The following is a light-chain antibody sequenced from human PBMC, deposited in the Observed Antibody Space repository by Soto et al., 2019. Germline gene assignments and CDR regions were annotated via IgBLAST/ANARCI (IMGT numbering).Light chain of an antibody. V-gene: IGKV1-9*01. CDR2: TAF. J-gene: IGKJ1*01. CDR3: QQLNNYTRT. CDR1: QDIGSY. Sequence: DIQFTQSPSFLSASIGDRVTITCRASQDIGSYLAWYQLKPGKAPKLLISTAFTLQSGVPSRFSCSGSGTEFTRTISSLQPEDFATYYCQQLNNYTRTFGQGTKVDIK.